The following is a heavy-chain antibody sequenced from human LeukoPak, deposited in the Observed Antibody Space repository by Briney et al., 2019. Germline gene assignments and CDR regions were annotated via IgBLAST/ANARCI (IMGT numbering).Heavy chain of an antibody. CDR1: GYTFTSYD. Sequence: ASVKVSCKASGYTFTSYDINWVRQATGQGLEWMGWMNPNSGNTGYTQKFQGRVTITRNTSISTAYMELSSLRSEDTAVYYCARELLNYYDSSSAYWGQGTLVTVSS. J-gene: IGHJ4*02. CDR3: ARELLNYYDSSSAY. V-gene: IGHV1-8*03. D-gene: IGHD3-22*01. CDR2: MNPNSGNT.